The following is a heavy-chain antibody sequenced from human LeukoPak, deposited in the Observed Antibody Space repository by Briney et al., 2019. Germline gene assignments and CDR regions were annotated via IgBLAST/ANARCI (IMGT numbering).Heavy chain of an antibody. CDR3: ARDYVSGSFGP. D-gene: IGHD3-10*01. Sequence: GGSLRLSCAASGFTFRSYWMHWVRQAPGKGLVWVSRINSDGSSTNYAESVKGRFTISRDNAKNTVYLQMNSLRAEDTAVYYCARDYVSGSFGPWGQGTLVTVSS. CDR2: INSDGSST. J-gene: IGHJ5*02. CDR1: GFTFRSYW. V-gene: IGHV3-74*01.